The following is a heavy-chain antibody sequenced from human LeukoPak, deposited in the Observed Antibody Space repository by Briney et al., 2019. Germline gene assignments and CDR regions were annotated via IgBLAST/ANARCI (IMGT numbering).Heavy chain of an antibody. CDR2: IKQDGSEK. CDR1: RFTFSSFW. J-gene: IGHJ2*01. CDR3: ARGYCSGGSCFSSTGNFDL. Sequence: GGSLRLSCAASRFTFSSFWMSWVRQAPGKGLEWVANIKQDGSEKYYVDSVKGRFTVSRDNAENSLYLQMNSLRAEDTAVYYCARGYCSGGSCFSSTGNFDLWGRGTLVTVSS. V-gene: IGHV3-7*04. D-gene: IGHD2-15*01.